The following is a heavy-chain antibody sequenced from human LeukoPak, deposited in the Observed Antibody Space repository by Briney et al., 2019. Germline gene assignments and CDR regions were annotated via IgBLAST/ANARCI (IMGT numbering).Heavy chain of an antibody. J-gene: IGHJ5*02. V-gene: IGHV3-7*01. Sequence: GGSLGLSCAASGFTFSSYWMSWVRQAPGEGLEWVANIKQDGSEKYYVDSVKGRFTISRDNAKNSLYLQMNSLRAEDTAVYYCARLSEHGSSSWFDPWGQGTLVTVSS. D-gene: IGHD2-15*01. CDR2: IKQDGSEK. CDR3: ARLSEHGSSSWFDP. CDR1: GFTFSSYW.